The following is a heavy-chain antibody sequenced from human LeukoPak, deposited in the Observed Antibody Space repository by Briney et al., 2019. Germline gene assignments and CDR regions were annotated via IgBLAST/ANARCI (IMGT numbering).Heavy chain of an antibody. CDR2: IYPGDSDT. V-gene: IGHV5-51*01. Sequence: GESLKISCKGSGFSFPNYWIGWVRQMPGKGLEWRGIIYPGDSDTRYSPSCQGQVTISADKPISTAYRQWSSLKASDPAMYYCARQGGYYDSSGYIGYWGQGTLVTVSS. CDR1: GFSFPNYW. CDR3: ARQGGYYDSSGYIGY. J-gene: IGHJ4*02. D-gene: IGHD3-22*01.